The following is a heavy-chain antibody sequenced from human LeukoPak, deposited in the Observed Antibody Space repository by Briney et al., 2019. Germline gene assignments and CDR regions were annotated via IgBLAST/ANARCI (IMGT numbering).Heavy chain of an antibody. Sequence: SETLSLTSAVYGGCFRGYYWSWIRQPPGKGLEWIGEINHSGSTNYNPSLKSRVTISVDTSKNQFSLKLSSVTAADTAVYYCARGYGSGSYYNSFDYWGQGTLVTVSS. D-gene: IGHD3-10*01. V-gene: IGHV4-34*01. J-gene: IGHJ4*02. CDR1: GGCFRGYY. CDR2: INHSGST. CDR3: ARGYGSGSYYNSFDY.